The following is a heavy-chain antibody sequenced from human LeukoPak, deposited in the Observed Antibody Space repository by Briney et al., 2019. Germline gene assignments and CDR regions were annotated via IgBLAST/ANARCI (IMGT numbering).Heavy chain of an antibody. CDR1: GGSFSGYY. CDR3: ARNRADYYGSGRAGYYYYYMDV. D-gene: IGHD3-10*01. CDR2: INHGGST. J-gene: IGHJ6*03. Sequence: SETLSLTCAVYGGSFSGYYCSWIRKTPGKGLEWIGEINHGGSTSYNPSLKSRLTISVGSANNHFSLRVTSVTAADTAVYYCARNRADYYGSGRAGYYYYYMDVWGKGTTVTISS. V-gene: IGHV4-34*01.